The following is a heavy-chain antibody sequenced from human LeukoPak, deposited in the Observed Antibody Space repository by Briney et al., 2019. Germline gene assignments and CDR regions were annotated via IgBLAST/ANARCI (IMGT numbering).Heavy chain of an antibody. J-gene: IGHJ4*02. CDR2: ISSSSSAI. D-gene: IGHD3-10*01. CDR3: ARHSHYSFDY. V-gene: IGHV3-48*02. Sequence: GGSLRLSCAASGFTFSTYSMNWVRQAPGKGLEWVSYISSSSSAIFYADSVKGRFTISRDNAKNSLYLQMNSLRDEDTVVYYCARHSHYSFDYWGQGILVTVSS. CDR1: GFTFSTYS.